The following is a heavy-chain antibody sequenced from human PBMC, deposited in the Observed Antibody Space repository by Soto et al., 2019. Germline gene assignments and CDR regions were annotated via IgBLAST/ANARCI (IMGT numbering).Heavy chain of an antibody. D-gene: IGHD3-3*01. CDR1: GGSFSGYY. CDR3: ARKSRGYYDFWSGYLHNWFDP. CDR2: INHSGST. V-gene: IGHV4-34*01. Sequence: PXGTLSLTCAVYGGSFSGYYWSWIRQPPGKGLEWIGEINHSGSTNYNPSLKSRVTISVDTSKNQFSLKLSSVTAADTAVYYCARKSRGYYDFWSGYLHNWFDPWGQGTLVTVSS. J-gene: IGHJ5*02.